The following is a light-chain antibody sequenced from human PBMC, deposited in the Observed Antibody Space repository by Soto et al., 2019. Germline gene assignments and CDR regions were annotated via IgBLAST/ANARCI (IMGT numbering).Light chain of an antibody. CDR1: SSNIGSHY. CDR2: RNN. J-gene: IGLJ2*01. V-gene: IGLV1-47*01. Sequence: QSVLTQPPSASGTPGQRVTISCSGSSSNIGSHYVYWYQQLPGTAPKLLIYRNNQRPSGVPDRFSGSKSGTSASLAISGLRSGDEADYYCAAWDDNLSALFGGVTKLTVL. CDR3: AAWDDNLSAL.